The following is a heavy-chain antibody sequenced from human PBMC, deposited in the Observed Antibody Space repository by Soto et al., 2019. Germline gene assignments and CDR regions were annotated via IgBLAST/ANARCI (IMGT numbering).Heavy chain of an antibody. CDR1: GFTFSSYA. Sequence: GGSLRLSCAASGFTFSSYAMHWVRQAPGKGLEWVAVISYDGSNKYYADSVKGRFTISRDNSKNTLYLQMNSLRAEDTAVYYCAREDIPTNSLLRPRRYFDYWGQGTLVTVSS. D-gene: IGHD2-15*01. V-gene: IGHV3-30-3*01. J-gene: IGHJ4*02. CDR3: AREDIPTNSLLRPRRYFDY. CDR2: ISYDGSNK.